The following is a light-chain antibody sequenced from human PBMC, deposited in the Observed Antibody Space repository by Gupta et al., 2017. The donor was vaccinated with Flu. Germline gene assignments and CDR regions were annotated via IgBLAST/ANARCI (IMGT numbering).Light chain of an antibody. Sequence: PASLSASVGDRVTITCRASQSISSYLNWYQQKPGKAPKLLIYGASSLQSGVPSRFSGSGSGTDFTLTISRLQPEDFATYHCQQRDSPPFTFGRGTKVEIK. CDR1: QSISSY. J-gene: IGKJ4*01. CDR3: QQRDSPPFT. V-gene: IGKV1-39*01. CDR2: GAS.